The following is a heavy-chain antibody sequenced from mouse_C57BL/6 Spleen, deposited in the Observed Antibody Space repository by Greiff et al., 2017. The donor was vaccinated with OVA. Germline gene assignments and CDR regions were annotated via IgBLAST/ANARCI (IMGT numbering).Heavy chain of an antibody. CDR1: GYAFSSSW. CDR3: ARGGSSYRYFDV. V-gene: IGHV1-82*01. CDR2: IYPGDGDT. Sequence: QVQLQQSGPELVKPGASVKISCKASGYAFSSSWMNWVKQRPGKGLEWIGRIYPGDGDTNYNGKFKGKATLTADKSSSTAYMQLSSLTSEDSAVYFCARGGSSYRYFDVWGTGTTVTVSS. D-gene: IGHD1-1*01. J-gene: IGHJ1*03.